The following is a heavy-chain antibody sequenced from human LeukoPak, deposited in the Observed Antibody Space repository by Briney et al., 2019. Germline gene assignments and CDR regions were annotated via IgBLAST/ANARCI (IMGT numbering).Heavy chain of an antibody. Sequence: SETLSLTCAVYGGSFSGYYWSWIRQPPGKGLEWIGEINHSGSTYYNPSLESRVTISVDTSKNQFSLKLSSVTAADTAVYYCAAYGTIFGVVIDYWGQGTLVTVSS. CDR2: INHSGST. D-gene: IGHD3-3*01. V-gene: IGHV4-34*01. CDR1: GGSFSGYY. J-gene: IGHJ4*02. CDR3: AAYGTIFGVVIDY.